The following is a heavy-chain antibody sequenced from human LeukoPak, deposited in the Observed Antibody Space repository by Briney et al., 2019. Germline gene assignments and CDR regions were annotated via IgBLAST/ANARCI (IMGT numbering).Heavy chain of an antibody. CDR2: ISVSNGDT. J-gene: IGHJ5*02. D-gene: IGHD2-8*02. Sequence: ASVKVSCKASVYTFSSFGISWVRQAPGQGLEWMGWISVSNGDTKYAQKFQGRVTMTTDTATNTAYMELRSLRPGDTAVYFCTNQDDVSRYCTAVDFYPSDAWGQGTLVTVSS. CDR3: TNQDDVSRYCTAVDFYPSDA. CDR1: VYTFSSFG. V-gene: IGHV1-18*04.